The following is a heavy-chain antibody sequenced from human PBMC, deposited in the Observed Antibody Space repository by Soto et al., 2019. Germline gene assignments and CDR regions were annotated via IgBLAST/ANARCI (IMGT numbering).Heavy chain of an antibody. CDR1: GFTFSNYA. D-gene: IGHD5-18*01. J-gene: IGHJ6*02. Sequence: GGSLRLSCAASGFTFSNYAMSWVRQAPGKGLEWVSGIGSSGSNTYYADSVKGRFTISRDNAKNSLYLQMNSLRAEDTAVYYCARGVGDTEIYYYYYGMDVWG. CDR3: ARGVGDTEIYYYYYGMDV. CDR2: IGSSGSNT. V-gene: IGHV3-21*01.